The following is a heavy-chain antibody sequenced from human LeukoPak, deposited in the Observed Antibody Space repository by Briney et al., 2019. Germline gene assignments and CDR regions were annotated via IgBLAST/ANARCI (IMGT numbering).Heavy chain of an antibody. D-gene: IGHD2-2*01. CDR3: ARTARIYCSSTSCYANDY. CDR1: GGSISSSSYY. Sequence: RTSETLSLTCTVSGGSISSSSYYWGWIRQPPGKGLEWIGSIYYSGSTYYNPSLKSRVTISVDTSKNQFSLKLSSVTAADTAVYYCARTARIYCSSTSCYANDYWGQGTLVTVSS. V-gene: IGHV4-39*07. CDR2: IYYSGST. J-gene: IGHJ4*02.